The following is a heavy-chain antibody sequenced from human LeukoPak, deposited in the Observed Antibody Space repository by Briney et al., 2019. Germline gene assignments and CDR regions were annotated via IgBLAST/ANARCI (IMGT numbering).Heavy chain of an antibody. CDR3: ASCPDYDSTGYYSGFVAY. V-gene: IGHV3-23*01. J-gene: IGHJ4*02. CDR1: GFTFSSYA. CDR2: ISGSGGST. Sequence: GGSLRLSCAASGFTFSSYAMSWVRQAPGKGLEWVSAISGSGGSTYYADSVKGRFTISRDNSKNTLYLQMNSLRAEDTAVYYCASCPDYDSTGYYSGFVAYWGQGALVTVSS. D-gene: IGHD3-22*01.